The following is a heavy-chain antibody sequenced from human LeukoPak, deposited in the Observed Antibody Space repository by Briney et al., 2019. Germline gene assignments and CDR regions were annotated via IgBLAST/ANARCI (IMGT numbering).Heavy chain of an antibody. V-gene: IGHV3-7*01. CDR2: INPDGSNM. D-gene: IGHD3-3*01. Sequence: PGGPLRLSCAASGFSFSSYWMSWVRQAPGKGLEWVANINPDGSNMLYVDSVKGRFTISRDNAKNSLYLQMNNLRAEDTAVYFCVSGFLQWLYWGQGTLVTVSS. CDR3: VSGFLQWLY. CDR1: GFSFSSYW. J-gene: IGHJ4*02.